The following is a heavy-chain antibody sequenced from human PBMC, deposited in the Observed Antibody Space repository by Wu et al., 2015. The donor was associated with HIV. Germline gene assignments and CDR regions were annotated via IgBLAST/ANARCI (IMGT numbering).Heavy chain of an antibody. Sequence: QVQLVQSGAEVKKPGSSVKVSCKASGGSFSRSGISWVRQAPGKGLEWMGWISAYSGNTDNAQNLQGRVTMTTDTSTSTAYLQLRSLRSDDTALYYCARVLTMIVVGTLEYDFDLWGRGTLVTVSS. J-gene: IGHJ2*01. V-gene: IGHV1-18*01. CDR2: ISAYSGNT. CDR1: GGSFSRSG. D-gene: IGHD3-22*01. CDR3: ARVLTMIVVGTLEYDFDL.